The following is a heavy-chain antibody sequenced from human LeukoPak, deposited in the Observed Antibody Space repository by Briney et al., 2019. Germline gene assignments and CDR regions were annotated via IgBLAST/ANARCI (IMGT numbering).Heavy chain of an antibody. V-gene: IGHV3-23*01. CDR1: GFTVSSNY. D-gene: IGHD4-17*01. CDR3: AKDRNDYGDYGGYFDH. Sequence: GGSLRLSCAASGFTVSSNYMSWVRQAPGKGLEWVSAVSSSSGSTYYADSVKGRFTIPRDTSKNTLFLQMNSLAVDDTAVYYCAKDRNDYGDYGGYFDHWDQGTLVTVSS. CDR2: VSSSSGST. J-gene: IGHJ4*02.